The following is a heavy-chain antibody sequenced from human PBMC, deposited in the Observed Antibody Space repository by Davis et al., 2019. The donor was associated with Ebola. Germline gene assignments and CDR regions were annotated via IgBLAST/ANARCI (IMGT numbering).Heavy chain of an antibody. CDR2: IYYSGST. CDR1: GGSISSYY. V-gene: IGHV4-59*01. CDR3: AGANWGTDFDY. D-gene: IGHD7-27*01. Sequence: SETLSLTCTVPGGSISSYYWSWIRQPPGKGLEWIGYIYYSGSTNYNPSLKSRVTISVDTSKNQFSLKLSSVTAADTAVYYCAGANWGTDFDYWGQGTLVTVSS. J-gene: IGHJ4*02.